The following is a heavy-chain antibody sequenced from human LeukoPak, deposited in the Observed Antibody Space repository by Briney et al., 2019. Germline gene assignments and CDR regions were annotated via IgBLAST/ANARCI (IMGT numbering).Heavy chain of an antibody. CDR2: IHYSGGT. CDR3: RRGTVTTANFDC. J-gene: IGHJ4*02. Sequence: SDTLSLTCSVSGVSISTSYWSWVRQPPGKGVEWIGYIHYSGGTNYNPSLQSGGTMLADTSTNQFSLTLSSVTAADAAVYYCRRGTVTTANFDCWGQGALVTVSS. D-gene: IGHD4-17*01. V-gene: IGHV4-59*07. CDR1: GVSISTSY.